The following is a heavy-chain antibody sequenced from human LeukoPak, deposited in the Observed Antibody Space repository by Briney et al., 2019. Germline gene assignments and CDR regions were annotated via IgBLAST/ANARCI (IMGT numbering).Heavy chain of an antibody. CDR3: AKVSSSWGAAAADY. J-gene: IGHJ4*02. CDR2: ISGSGGST. V-gene: IGHV3-23*01. CDR1: GFTFSIYG. Sequence: GGSLRLSCAASGFTFSIYGMQWVRQAPGKGLEWVSAISGSGGSTYYADSVKGRFTISRDNSKNTLYLQMNSLRAEDTAVYYCAKVSSSWGAAAADYWGQGTLVTVSS. D-gene: IGHD6-13*01.